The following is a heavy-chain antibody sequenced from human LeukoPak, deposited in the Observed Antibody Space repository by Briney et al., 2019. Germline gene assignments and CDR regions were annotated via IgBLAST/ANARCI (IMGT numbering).Heavy chain of an antibody. V-gene: IGHV1-18*04. J-gene: IGHJ4*02. CDR3: ARDVSSSNSLKFDS. Sequence: ASVKVSCKASGYTFTGYYMHWVRQAPGQGLEWMGWISVYNGNTNYAQKLQGRVTMTTDTSTSTAYMELRSLRSEDTAVYYCARDVSSSNSLKFDSWGQGTLVTVSS. CDR1: GYTFTGYY. D-gene: IGHD6-13*01. CDR2: ISVYNGNT.